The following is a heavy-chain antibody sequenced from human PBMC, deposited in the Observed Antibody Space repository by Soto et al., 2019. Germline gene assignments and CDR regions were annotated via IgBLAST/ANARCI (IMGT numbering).Heavy chain of an antibody. V-gene: IGHV4-39*01. CDR1: GGSFSSSTYY. CDR3: ARHVFSGRYFDYYYGMDV. CDR2: IYYSGST. D-gene: IGHD3-9*01. Sequence: SETLSLTCTVSGGSFSSSTYYWGWIRQPPGKGLEWIGNIYYSGSTYYNPSLKSRVTISVDTSKNQFSLKLSSVTAADTAAYYCARHVFSGRYFDYYYGMDVWGQGTTVTVSS. J-gene: IGHJ6*02.